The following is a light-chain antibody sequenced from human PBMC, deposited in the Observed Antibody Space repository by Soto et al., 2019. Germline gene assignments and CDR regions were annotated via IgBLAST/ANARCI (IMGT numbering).Light chain of an antibody. CDR1: QSINNW. V-gene: IGKV1-5*03. J-gene: IGKJ2*01. Sequence: DIQMTQSHSTLSASVGDRVTITCRASQSINNWLAWYQQKSGKAPKVLIYMASNLESGVPSRFSGSGSGTEFTLTISGLQPEDFATYYCQQYSTYPYTFGQGPRLDI. CDR2: MAS. CDR3: QQYSTYPYT.